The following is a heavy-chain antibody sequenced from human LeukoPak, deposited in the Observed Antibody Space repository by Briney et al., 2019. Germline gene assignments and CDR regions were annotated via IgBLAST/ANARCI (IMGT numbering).Heavy chain of an antibody. D-gene: IGHD6-19*01. CDR3: ARGRTAVAGLWL. V-gene: IGHV1-2*02. CDR1: GGTFSSYA. Sequence: ASVKVSCKASGGTFSSYAISWVRQAPGQGLEWMGWINPNSGGTNYAQKFQGRVTMTRDTSISTAYMELSRLRSDDTAVYYCARGRTAVAGLWLWGQGTLVTVSS. CDR2: INPNSGGT. J-gene: IGHJ4*02.